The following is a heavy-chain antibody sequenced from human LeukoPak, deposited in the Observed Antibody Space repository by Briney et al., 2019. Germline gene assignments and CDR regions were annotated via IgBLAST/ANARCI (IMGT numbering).Heavy chain of an antibody. CDR2: IYSGGSS. CDR1: GFTVSSNY. D-gene: IGHD4-17*01. J-gene: IGHJ4*02. Sequence: PGGSLRLSCAASGFTVSSNYMSWVRQAPGKGLEWVSVIYSGGSSYYADSVKGRFTISRDNSKNTLYLQMNSLRAEDTAVYYCARDPSPFYGDYGYWGQGTLVIVSS. V-gene: IGHV3-53*01. CDR3: ARDPSPFYGDYGY.